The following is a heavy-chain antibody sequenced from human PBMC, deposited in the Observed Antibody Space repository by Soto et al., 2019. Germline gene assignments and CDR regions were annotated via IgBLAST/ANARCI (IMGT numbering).Heavy chain of an antibody. D-gene: IGHD1-26*01. CDR3: ARVRYSGSYQDAFDI. J-gene: IGHJ3*02. V-gene: IGHV4-59*01. CDR2: IYYSGST. Sequence: QVQLQESGPGLVKPSETLSLTCTVSGGSISSYYWSWIRQPPGKGLEWIGYIYYSGSTNYNPSPKSRVTISVDTSKNQFSLKLSSVTAADTAVYYCARVRYSGSYQDAFDIWGQGTMVTVSS. CDR1: GGSISSYY.